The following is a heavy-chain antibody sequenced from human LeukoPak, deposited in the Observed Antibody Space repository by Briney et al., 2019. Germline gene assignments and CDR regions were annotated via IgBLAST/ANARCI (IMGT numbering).Heavy chain of an antibody. V-gene: IGHV3-11*01. CDR1: GFNFRDYY. D-gene: IGHD1-26*01. CDR3: ARDPSPIVGASVNWFDP. Sequence: GGSLRLSCAASGFNFRDYYMTWIRQSPGKGLEWISYISNTGDATHYADSVKGRSTITRDNANNSVYLQMSFLRVEDTAVYYCARDPSPIVGASVNWFDPWGQGTLVTVSS. CDR2: ISNTGDAT. J-gene: IGHJ5*02.